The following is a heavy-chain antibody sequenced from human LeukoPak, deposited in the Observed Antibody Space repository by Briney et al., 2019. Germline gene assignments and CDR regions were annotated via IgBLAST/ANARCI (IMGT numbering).Heavy chain of an antibody. CDR1: GYGFTDYW. V-gene: IGHV5-51*01. CDR2: IYPGDSDT. CDR3: ARGEVVPAAADAFDI. D-gene: IGHD2-2*01. J-gene: IGHJ3*02. Sequence: GESLKISCKGSGYGFTDYWIAWVRQMPGKGLKWMGIIYPGDSDTIYSPSFQGQVTISADKSISTAYLQWSSLKASVTAMYYCARGEVVPAAADAFDIWGQGTMVTVSS.